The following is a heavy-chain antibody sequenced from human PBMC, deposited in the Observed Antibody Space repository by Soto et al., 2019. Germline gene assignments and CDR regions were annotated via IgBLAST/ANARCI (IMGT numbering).Heavy chain of an antibody. CDR1: GFTFSDYY. CDR2: ISSSGSTI. Sequence: GGSLRLSCAASGFTFSDYYMSWIRQAPGKGLEWVSYISSSGSTIYYADSVKGRFTISRDNAKNTLYLQMNSLRAEDTAVYYCAKGLDAYYYDSTDAFDIWGQGTMVTVSS. D-gene: IGHD3-22*01. CDR3: AKGLDAYYYDSTDAFDI. V-gene: IGHV3-11*04. J-gene: IGHJ3*02.